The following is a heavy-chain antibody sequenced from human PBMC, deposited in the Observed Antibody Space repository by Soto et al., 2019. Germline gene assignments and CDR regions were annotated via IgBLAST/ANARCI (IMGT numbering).Heavy chain of an antibody. D-gene: IGHD3-10*01. V-gene: IGHV1-69*02. J-gene: IGHJ6*02. CDR2: IIPILGIA. CDR1: GGTFSSYT. Sequence: QVQLVQSGAEVKKPGSSVKVSCKASGGTFSSYTISWVRQAPGQGLEWMGRIIPILGIANYAQKFQGRVTITADKSTSTAYMELSSLRSEDTAVYYCARLGSNRGGYGMDVWGQGTTVTVSS. CDR3: ARLGSNRGGYGMDV.